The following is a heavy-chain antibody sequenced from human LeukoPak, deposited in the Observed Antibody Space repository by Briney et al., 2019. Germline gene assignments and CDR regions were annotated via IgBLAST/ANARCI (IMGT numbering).Heavy chain of an antibody. J-gene: IGHJ4*02. CDR2: IYYSGST. CDR3: ANRIAAAQYY. Sequence: PSETLSLTCTVSGGSISSYYWSWLRQPPGKGLEWIGCIYYSGSTNYNPSLKSRVTISVDTSKNQFSLKLSSVTAADTAVYYCANRIAAAQYYWGQGTLVTVSS. D-gene: IGHD6-13*01. V-gene: IGHV4-59*08. CDR1: GGSISSYY.